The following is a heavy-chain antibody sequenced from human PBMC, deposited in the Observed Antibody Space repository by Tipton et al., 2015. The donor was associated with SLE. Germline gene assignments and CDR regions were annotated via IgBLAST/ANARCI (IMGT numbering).Heavy chain of an antibody. V-gene: IGHV4-34*01. CDR1: GGSFSDYY. CDR3: VRERKYVVRFRELVAPDL. CDR2: INHTGGT. D-gene: IGHD1-26*01. Sequence: TLSLTCTVSGGSFSDYYWSWIRQTPGEGLEWIGEINHTGGTNYNPSLESRVTVSVDTSKNQFSLKLSSVTAADTAMYYCVRERKYVVRFRELVAPDLWGQGTAITVSS. J-gene: IGHJ3*01.